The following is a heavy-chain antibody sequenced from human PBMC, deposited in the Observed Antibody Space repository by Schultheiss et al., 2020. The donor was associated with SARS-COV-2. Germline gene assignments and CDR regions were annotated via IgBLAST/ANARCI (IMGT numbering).Heavy chain of an antibody. D-gene: IGHD6-13*01. CDR1: GFIFSSYW. V-gene: IGHV3-15*01. J-gene: IGHJ4*02. CDR2: IKSKTDGGTT. Sequence: GGSLRLSCAASGFIFSSYWMSWVRQAPGKGLEWVGHIKSKTDGGTTDYAAPVKGRFTISRDDSKNTLYLQMNSLKTEDTAVYYCTTQQLVFDYWGQGTLVTVSS. CDR3: TTQQLVFDY.